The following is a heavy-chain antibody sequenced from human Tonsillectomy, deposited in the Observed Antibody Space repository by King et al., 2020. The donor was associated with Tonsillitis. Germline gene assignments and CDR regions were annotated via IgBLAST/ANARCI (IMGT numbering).Heavy chain of an antibody. CDR3: ANLYSNWVDY. V-gene: IGHV4-34*01. CDR2: INHSGNT. D-gene: IGHD2-8*01. CDR1: GGSFSGYY. J-gene: IGHJ5*01. Sequence: VQLQQWGAGLLKPSETLSLTCAVYGGSFSGYYWSGIRQPPGKGLEGMGEINHSGNTNYHPSLKSRVTISVDTSKNQCSLKLSSVTAADAAVYYCANLYSNWVDYWGQGTLVTVSS.